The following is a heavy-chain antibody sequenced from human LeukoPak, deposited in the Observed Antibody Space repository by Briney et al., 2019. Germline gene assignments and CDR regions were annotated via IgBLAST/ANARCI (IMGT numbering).Heavy chain of an antibody. CDR1: GSTFGGYA. CDR2: FSVSGGST. CDR3: ALYYYDSSGYYGGYFDY. J-gene: IGHJ4*02. V-gene: IGHV3-23*01. Sequence: GGSLSFSFAASGSTFGGYALSWVGKAPGKGLEWFSAFSVSGGSTYYADSVKGRFTISRDNSKNTLYLQMNSLRAEDTAVYYCALYYYDSSGYYGGYFDYWGQGTLVTVSS. D-gene: IGHD3-22*01.